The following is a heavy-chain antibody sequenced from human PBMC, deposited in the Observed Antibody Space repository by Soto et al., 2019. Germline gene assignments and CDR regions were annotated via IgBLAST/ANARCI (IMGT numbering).Heavy chain of an antibody. CDR3: ARGWGRIFDY. Sequence: QVQLQQWGAGLLKPSETLSLTCAVYGGSFSGYYWNWIRQPPGKGLEWIGEINHSGSTNYNPSLKIRVTLSVDTSKNPFSLKLSSVTAADTAVYYCARGWGRIFDYWGQGTLVTVSS. CDR1: GGSFSGYY. V-gene: IGHV4-34*01. D-gene: IGHD7-27*01. J-gene: IGHJ4*02. CDR2: INHSGST.